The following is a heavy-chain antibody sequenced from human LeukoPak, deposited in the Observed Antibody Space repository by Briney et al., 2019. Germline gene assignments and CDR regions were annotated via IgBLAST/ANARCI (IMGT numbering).Heavy chain of an antibody. J-gene: IGHJ4*02. CDR2: IIPILGIA. V-gene: IGHV1-69*04. CDR3: ARDSLKGVVVPAAMYY. CDR1: GGTFSSYA. Sequence: ASVKVSCKASGGTFSSYAISWVRQAPGQGLEWMGRIIPILGIANYAQKFQGRVTITADKSTSTAYMELSSLRSEDTAVYYCARDSLKGVVVPAAMYYWGQGTLVTVSS. D-gene: IGHD2-2*01.